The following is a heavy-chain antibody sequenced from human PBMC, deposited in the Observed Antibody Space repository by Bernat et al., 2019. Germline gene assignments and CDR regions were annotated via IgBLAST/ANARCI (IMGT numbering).Heavy chain of an antibody. V-gene: IGHV3-30*03. J-gene: IGHJ3*02. CDR1: GFTFSSYG. Sequence: QVQLVESGGGVVQPGRSLRLSCAASGFTFSSYGMHWVRQAPGKGLEWVAVISYDGSNKYYADSVKGRFTISRDNSKNTLYLQMNSLRAEDTAVYYCARGAAPRGAFDIWGQGTMVTVSS. D-gene: IGHD3-10*01. CDR3: ARGAAPRGAFDI. CDR2: ISYDGSNK.